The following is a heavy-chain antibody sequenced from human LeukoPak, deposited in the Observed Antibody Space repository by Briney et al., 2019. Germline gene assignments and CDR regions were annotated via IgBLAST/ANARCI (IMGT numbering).Heavy chain of an antibody. Sequence: GGSLRLSCAASGFTFSTFDMSWVRQAPGKGLGWVSSISTSSRYIYYRDSVKGRFTISRDDAKNSLYLQMNSLRVEDTAVYYCARADCSGSTCYLRRSWFDPWGQGTLVTVSS. CDR2: ISTSSRYI. CDR1: GFTFSTFD. V-gene: IGHV3-21*01. CDR3: ARADCSGSTCYLRRSWFDP. D-gene: IGHD2-2*01. J-gene: IGHJ5*02.